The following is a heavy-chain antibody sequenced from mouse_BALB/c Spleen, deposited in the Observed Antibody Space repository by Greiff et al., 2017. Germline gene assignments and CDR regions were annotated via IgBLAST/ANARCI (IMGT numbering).Heavy chain of an antibody. D-gene: IGHD4-1*01. CDR1: GFTFSNYW. J-gene: IGHJ3*01. CDR2: IRLKSNNYAT. V-gene: IGHV6-6*02. Sequence: EVQGVESGGGLVQPGGSMKLSCVASGFTFSNYWMNWVRQSPEKGLEWVAEIRLKSNNYATHYAESVKGRFTISRDDSKSSVYLQMNNLRAEDTGIYYCTRDWAVSWFAYWGQGTLVTVSA. CDR3: TRDWAVSWFAY.